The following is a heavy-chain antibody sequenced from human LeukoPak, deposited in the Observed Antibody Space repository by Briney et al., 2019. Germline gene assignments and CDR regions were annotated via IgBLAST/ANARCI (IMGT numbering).Heavy chain of an antibody. V-gene: IGHV1-24*01. D-gene: IGHD3-22*01. CDR1: GYTLTELS. Sequence: ASVKVSCKVSGYTLTELSMHWVRQAPGKGLEWMGGFDPEDGETIYAQKFQGRVTMTRDTSTSTVYMELSSLRSEDTAVYYCARDPVTHDSSGYYFDYWGQGTLVTVSS. J-gene: IGHJ4*02. CDR3: ARDPVTHDSSGYYFDY. CDR2: FDPEDGET.